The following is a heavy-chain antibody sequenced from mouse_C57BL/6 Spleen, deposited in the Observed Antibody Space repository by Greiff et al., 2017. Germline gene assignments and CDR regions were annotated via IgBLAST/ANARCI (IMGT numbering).Heavy chain of an antibody. CDR2: IDPSDSYT. D-gene: IGHD2-4*01. V-gene: IGHV1-59*01. Sequence: QVQLQQPGAELVRPGTSVKLSCKASGYTFTSYWMHWVKQRPGQGLEWIGVIDPSDSYTNYNQKFKGKATLTVDTSSSTAYMQLSSLTSEDSAVYYCARGDDYDRFDYWGQGTTLTVSS. J-gene: IGHJ2*01. CDR1: GYTFTSYW. CDR3: ARGDDYDRFDY.